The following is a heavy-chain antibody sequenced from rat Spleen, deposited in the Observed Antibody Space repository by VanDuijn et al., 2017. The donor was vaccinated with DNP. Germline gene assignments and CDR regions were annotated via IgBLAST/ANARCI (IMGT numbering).Heavy chain of an antibody. CDR1: EFTFNNYC. V-gene: IGHV5-31*01. Sequence: EVQLVESGGDLVKPGRSLRLPCVASEFTFNNYCMTWFRQDPGKGLEWVASITSRGGRTYFPDFVKGRFTLSRDNAKNTLYLQMNSLRSEDTATYYCAIYFNRGDDWFAYWGQGTLVTVSS. J-gene: IGHJ3*01. CDR3: AIYFNRGDDWFAY. D-gene: IGHD1-1*01. CDR2: ITSRGGRT.